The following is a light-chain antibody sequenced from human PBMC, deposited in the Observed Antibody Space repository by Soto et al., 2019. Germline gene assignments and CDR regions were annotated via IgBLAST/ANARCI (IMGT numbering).Light chain of an antibody. CDR3: QKYNSAPTT. CDR2: AAS. Sequence: DIQMTQSPSSLSASVGDRVTITCRAHQDISNYLAWYQQKPGKVPELLIYAASTLRTGVQSRFSGSGSGTVFTLTINNLQPEDVATHYCQKYNSAPTTFGRGTRLEIK. J-gene: IGKJ2*01. CDR1: QDISNY. V-gene: IGKV1-27*01.